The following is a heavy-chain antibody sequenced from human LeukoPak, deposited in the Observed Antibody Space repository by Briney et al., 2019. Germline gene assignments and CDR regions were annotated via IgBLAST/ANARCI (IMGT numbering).Heavy chain of an antibody. V-gene: IGHV1-69*13. CDR1: GGTFGNYA. CDR2: IIPIFGTL. D-gene: IGHD3-3*01. J-gene: IGHJ4*02. CDR3: AGGKLFDFWSGYYPMDDS. Sequence: GASVKVSCKASGGTFGNYAINWVRQAPGQGLEWMGGIIPIFGTLNYAQKFQGRVTITADESTSTVYMELSSLKSEDTAVYYCAGGKLFDFWSGYYPMDDSWGQGTLVTVSS.